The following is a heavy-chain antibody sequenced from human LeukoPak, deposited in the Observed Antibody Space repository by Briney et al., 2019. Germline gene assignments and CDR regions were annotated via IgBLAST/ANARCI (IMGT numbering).Heavy chain of an antibody. D-gene: IGHD2-8*02. CDR3: ATQVTTTGPIY. Sequence: GGSLRLSCAASGFPFGNEAMSWVRQSPERGLEWVSSISPGGGTTYYADSVKGRFTISRDNSKNTLYVQMNSLRAEDTAVYYCATQVTTTGPIYWGQGTLVTVSS. V-gene: IGHV3-23*01. CDR1: GFPFGNEA. CDR2: ISPGGGTT. J-gene: IGHJ4*02.